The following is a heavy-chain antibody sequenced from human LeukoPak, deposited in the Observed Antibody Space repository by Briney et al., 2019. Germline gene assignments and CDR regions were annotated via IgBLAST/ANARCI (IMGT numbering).Heavy chain of an antibody. Sequence: SETLSLTCTVSVGSISSSRYCWGWIRQPPGEGLEWIGSLYYSGSTYYNPSPKSRVTISVDTSKNQVSLKLSSVTAADTAVYYCARQGAGGVDPWGQGTLVTVSS. D-gene: IGHD3-16*01. CDR1: VGSISSSRYC. CDR2: LYYSGST. V-gene: IGHV4-39*01. J-gene: IGHJ5*02. CDR3: ARQGAGGVDP.